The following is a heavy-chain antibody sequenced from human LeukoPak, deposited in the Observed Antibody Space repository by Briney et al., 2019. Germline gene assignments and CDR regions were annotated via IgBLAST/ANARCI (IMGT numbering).Heavy chain of an antibody. CDR2: ISGSGDST. Sequence: GGSLTLSCAASGFTLSSYAMNWIRQVPGKGLEWVSAISGSGDSTYYGDSVKGRFTISRDNSKSTLYLQMNSLRAEDAALYYCAKARGYSSSSENNWFDPWGQGTLVTVSS. CDR1: GFTLSSYA. V-gene: IGHV3-23*01. D-gene: IGHD6-6*01. J-gene: IGHJ5*02. CDR3: AKARGYSSSSENNWFDP.